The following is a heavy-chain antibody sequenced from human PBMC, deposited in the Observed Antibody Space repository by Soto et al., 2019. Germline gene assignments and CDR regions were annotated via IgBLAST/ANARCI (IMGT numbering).Heavy chain of an antibody. CDR1: GFTFSSYA. CDR3: ARDFQPTEYYYYYYGMDV. J-gene: IGHJ6*02. V-gene: IGHV3-30-3*01. Sequence: PGGSLRLSCAASGFTFSSYAMHWVRQAPGKGLEWVAVISYDGSNKYYADSVKGRFTISRDNSKNTLYLQMNSLRAEDTAVYYCARDFQPTEYYYYYYGMDVWGQGTTVTVS. D-gene: IGHD4-17*01. CDR2: ISYDGSNK.